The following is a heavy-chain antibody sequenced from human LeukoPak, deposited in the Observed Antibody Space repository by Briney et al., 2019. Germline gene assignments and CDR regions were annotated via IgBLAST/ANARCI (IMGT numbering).Heavy chain of an antibody. D-gene: IGHD2-15*01. CDR2: ISSSDII. V-gene: IGHV3-48*04. Sequence: PGGSLRLSREGSGFSFSTHSMTWARQTPGKGLEWVSYISSSDIIYYADAVKGRFTISRDNAKNSLYLQMNSLRAEDTAVYYCARDVVAVIRGALHNWLDPWGQGTQVTVSS. J-gene: IGHJ5*02. CDR1: GFSFSTHS. CDR3: ARDVVAVIRGALHNWLDP.